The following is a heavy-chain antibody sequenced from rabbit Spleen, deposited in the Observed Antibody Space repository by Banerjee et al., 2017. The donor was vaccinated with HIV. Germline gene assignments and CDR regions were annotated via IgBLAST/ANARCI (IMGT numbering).Heavy chain of an antibody. CDR1: GFSLNSDYV. CDR3: ARDTGSSFSSYGMDL. V-gene: IGHV1S40*01. CDR2: IYNGDDST. J-gene: IGHJ6*01. D-gene: IGHD8-1*01. Sequence: QSLEESGGGLVKPGGSLALTCKASGFSLNSDYVMCWVRQAPGKGPEWIACIYNGDDSTYYATWVTGRFTISKTSSTTATLQMTSLTVADTATYFCARDTGSSFSSYGMDLWGPGTLVTVS.